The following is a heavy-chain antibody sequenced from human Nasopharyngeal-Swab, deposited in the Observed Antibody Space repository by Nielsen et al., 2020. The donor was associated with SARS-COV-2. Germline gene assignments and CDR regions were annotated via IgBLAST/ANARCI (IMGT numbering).Heavy chain of an antibody. CDR1: GGSFSGYY. J-gene: IGHJ6*02. Sequence: GSLRLSCAVYGGSFSGYYWSWIRQPPGKGLEWIGEINHSGSTNYNPSLKSRVTISVDTSKNQFSLKLSPVTAADTAVYYCARVSRRVRDIVVVPAARSPKYYYYGMDVWGQGTTVTVSS. CDR2: INHSGST. V-gene: IGHV4-34*01. D-gene: IGHD2-2*01. CDR3: ARVSRRVRDIVVVPAARSPKYYYYGMDV.